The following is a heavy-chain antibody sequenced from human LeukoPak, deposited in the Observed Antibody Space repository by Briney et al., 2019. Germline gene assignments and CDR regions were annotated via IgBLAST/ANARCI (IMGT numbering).Heavy chain of an antibody. J-gene: IGHJ6*02. CDR3: ARNNTVTTVYYYGMDV. Sequence: GGSLRLSCAASGLTFSSYSMNWVRQAPGKGLEWVSYISSSDNTIYYADSVKGRFTISRDNAKNSLYLQMNSLRAEDTAVYYCARNNTVTTVYYYGMDVWGQGTTVTVSS. D-gene: IGHD4-17*01. CDR1: GLTFSSYS. V-gene: IGHV3-48*04. CDR2: ISSSDNTI.